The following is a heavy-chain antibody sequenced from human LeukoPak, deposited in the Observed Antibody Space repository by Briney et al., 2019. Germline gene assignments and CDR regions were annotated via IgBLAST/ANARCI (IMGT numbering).Heavy chain of an antibody. D-gene: IGHD3-22*01. CDR1: GFTFSSYS. CDR2: ISSSSSYI. CDR3: ARSGYDSSGYRIEDY. J-gene: IGHJ4*02. Sequence: GGSLRLSCAASGFTFSSYSMNWVRQASGKGLEWVSSISSSSSYIYYADSVKGRFTISRDNAKNSLYLQMNNLRAEDTAVYYCARSGYDSSGYRIEDYWGQGTLVTVSS. V-gene: IGHV3-21*01.